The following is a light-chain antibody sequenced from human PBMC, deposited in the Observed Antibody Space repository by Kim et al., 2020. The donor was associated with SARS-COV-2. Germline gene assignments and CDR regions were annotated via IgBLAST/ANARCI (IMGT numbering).Light chain of an antibody. CDR2: EDN. CDR3: QSYDSSGWV. J-gene: IGLJ3*02. Sequence: NFMLTQPHSVSESPGKTVTISCTSSSGSIASNYVQWYQQRPGSAPTTVIYEDNQRPSGVPDRFSGSIDSSSNSASLTISGLETEDEADYYCQSYDSSGWVFGGGTQLTVL. V-gene: IGLV6-57*04. CDR1: SGSIASNY.